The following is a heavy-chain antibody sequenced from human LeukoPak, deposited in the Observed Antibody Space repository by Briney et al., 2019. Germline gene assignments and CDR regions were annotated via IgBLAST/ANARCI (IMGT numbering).Heavy chain of an antibody. CDR3: ARASSPELQLYYGMDV. V-gene: IGHV4-31*03. CDR1: GGSISSGVYY. CDR2: IYYSGST. J-gene: IGHJ6*02. Sequence: SQTLSLTCTVSGGSISSGVYYWSWIRQHPGKGLEWIGYIYYSGSTYYNPSLKSRVTISVDTSKNQFSLKLSSVTAADTAVYYCARASSPELQLYYGMDVWGQGTTVTVSS. D-gene: IGHD5-18*01.